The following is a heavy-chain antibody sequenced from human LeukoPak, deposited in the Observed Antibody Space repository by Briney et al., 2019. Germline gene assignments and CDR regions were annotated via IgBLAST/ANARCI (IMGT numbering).Heavy chain of an antibody. D-gene: IGHD5-12*01. CDR2: IYPRDSDT. V-gene: IGHV5-51*03. CDR3: ARRVYSGSSTNWFDP. J-gene: IGHJ5*02. CDR1: GYNFANSW. Sequence: PGESLRISCVASGYNFANSWIAWVRQMPGKGLEWMGIIYPRDSDTTYSPSFKGQVTISADKSISTAYLQWSSLKASDTAMYYCARRVYSGSSTNWFDPWGQGTQVTVSS.